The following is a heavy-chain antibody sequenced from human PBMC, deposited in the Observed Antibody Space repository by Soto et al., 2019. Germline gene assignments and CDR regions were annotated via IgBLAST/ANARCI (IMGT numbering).Heavy chain of an antibody. CDR3: ARDPSGGYGYYYYMDV. CDR1: GGTFSSYT. CDR2: IIPILGIA. D-gene: IGHD5-12*01. J-gene: IGHJ6*03. Sequence: GASVKVSCKASGGTFSSYTISWVRQAPGQGLEWMGRIIPILGIANYAQKFQGRVTITADKSTSTAYMELSSLRSEDTAVYYCARDPSGGYGYYYYMDVWGKGTTVTVSS. V-gene: IGHV1-69*04.